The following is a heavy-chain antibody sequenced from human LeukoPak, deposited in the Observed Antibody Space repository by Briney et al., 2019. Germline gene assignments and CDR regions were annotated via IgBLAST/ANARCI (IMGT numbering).Heavy chain of an antibody. V-gene: IGHV4-31*01. Sequence: SETLSLTCTVSGGSISSGTYHWSWIRQYPGKGLEWIGHISYGGTTYYNPSLKSQVTISLDTSRNHFSLKLSSVTAADTAVYYCARDGDSSVLYYYYGMDVWGQGTTVTVSS. CDR2: ISYGGTT. CDR1: GGSISSGTYH. CDR3: ARDGDSSVLYYYYGMDV. D-gene: IGHD3-22*01. J-gene: IGHJ6*02.